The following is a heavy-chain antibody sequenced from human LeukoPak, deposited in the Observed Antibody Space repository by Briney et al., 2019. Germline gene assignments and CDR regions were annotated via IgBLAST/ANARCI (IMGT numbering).Heavy chain of an antibody. CDR3: ARDQSLLPYYYDSSGYAPFDY. CDR1: GYTFTGYY. CDR2: INPNSGGT. D-gene: IGHD3-22*01. Sequence: GASVKVSCKASGYTFTGYYMHWVRQAPGQGLEWMGWINPNSGGTNYAQKLQGRVTMTTDTSTSTAYMELRSLRSDDTAVYYCARDQSLLPYYYDSSGYAPFDYWGQGTLVTVSS. J-gene: IGHJ4*02. V-gene: IGHV1-2*02.